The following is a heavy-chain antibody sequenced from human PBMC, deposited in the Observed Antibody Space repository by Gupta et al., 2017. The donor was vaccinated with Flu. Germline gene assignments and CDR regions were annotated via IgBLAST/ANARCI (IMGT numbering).Heavy chain of an antibody. CDR3: ARVACGGDCYSDYYYGMDV. CDR2: IWYDGSNK. Sequence: QVQLVESGGGVVQPGRSLRLSCAASGFTFSSYGMHWVRQAPGKGLEWVAFIWYDGSNKYYADSVKGRFTISRDNSKNTLYLQMNSLRAEDTAVYYCARVACGGDCYSDYYYGMDVWGQGTTVTVSS. J-gene: IGHJ6*02. V-gene: IGHV3-33*01. D-gene: IGHD2-21*02. CDR1: GFTFSSYG.